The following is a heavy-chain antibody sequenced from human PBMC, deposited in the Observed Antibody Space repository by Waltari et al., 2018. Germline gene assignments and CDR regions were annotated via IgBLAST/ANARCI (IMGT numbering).Heavy chain of an antibody. CDR3: ARDVPHCTGGTCDPLNWFDL. Sequence: EVQLVESGGGLVKPGGSLRLSCAASGFTFSSYSMNWVRQAPGKGLEWVSAISSSISYIYYADSVKGQFTISRDNSKSAVFLQMDSLRVDDTGTYYCARDVPHCTGGTCDPLNWFDLWGQGTLVIVSS. V-gene: IGHV3-21*06. CDR1: GFTFSSYS. CDR2: ISSSISYI. D-gene: IGHD2-8*02. J-gene: IGHJ5*02.